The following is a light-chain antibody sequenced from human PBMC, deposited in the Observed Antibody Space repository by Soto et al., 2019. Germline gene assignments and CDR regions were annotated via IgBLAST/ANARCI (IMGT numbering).Light chain of an antibody. V-gene: IGLV2-14*03. CDR1: SSDVGNYDY. J-gene: IGLJ1*01. Sequence: QSALTQPASVSGSPGQSITISCTGTSSDVGNYDYVSWYQQYPGKAPKLMIYAVSRRPSGVSNRFSGSKSGKTASLTISGLQAEDEADYYCTSYTPSSTYVFGTGTKLTVL. CDR2: AVS. CDR3: TSYTPSSTYV.